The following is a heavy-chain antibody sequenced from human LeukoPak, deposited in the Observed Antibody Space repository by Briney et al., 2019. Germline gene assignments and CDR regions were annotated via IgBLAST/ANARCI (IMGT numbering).Heavy chain of an antibody. Sequence: SETLSLTCIVSGASISSYYWSWIRHPAGKELEWIGRLQPSGATNYNPSLESRVTMSVDTSKNQFSLSLTSVTAADTAVYYRARDSTGTAFDPWGQGTLVTVSS. CDR1: GASISSYY. CDR2: LQPSGAT. V-gene: IGHV4-4*07. J-gene: IGHJ5*02. CDR3: ARDSTGTAFDP. D-gene: IGHD1-14*01.